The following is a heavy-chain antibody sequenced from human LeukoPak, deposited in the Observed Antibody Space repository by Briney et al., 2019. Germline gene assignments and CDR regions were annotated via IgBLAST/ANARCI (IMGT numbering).Heavy chain of an antibody. V-gene: IGHV1-2*02. Sequence: ASVKVSCKASGYTFTGYYMHWVRQAPGQGLEWMGWINPNSGGTNYAQKLQGRVTMTRDTSISTAYMELSRLRSDDTAVYYCAREVGATTLGWFDPWGQGTLVTVSS. J-gene: IGHJ5*02. CDR2: INPNSGGT. CDR3: AREVGATTLGWFDP. D-gene: IGHD1-26*01. CDR1: GYTFTGYY.